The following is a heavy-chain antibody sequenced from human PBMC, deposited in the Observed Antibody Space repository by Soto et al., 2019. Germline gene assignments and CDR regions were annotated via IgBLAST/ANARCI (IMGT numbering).Heavy chain of an antibody. V-gene: IGHV1-2*04. Sequence: GASVKVSCKASGYTFTGYYMHWVRQAPGQGLEWMGWINPNSGGTNYAQKFQGWVTMTRDTSISTAYMELSRLRSDDTAVCYCARAWGYSCSWYLGYWGQGTLVTVSS. D-gene: IGHD6-13*01. CDR2: INPNSGGT. J-gene: IGHJ4*02. CDR3: ARAWGYSCSWYLGY. CDR1: GYTFTGYY.